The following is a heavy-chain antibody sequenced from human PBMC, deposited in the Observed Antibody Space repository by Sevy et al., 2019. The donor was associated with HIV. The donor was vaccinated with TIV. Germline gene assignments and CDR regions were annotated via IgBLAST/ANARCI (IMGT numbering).Heavy chain of an antibody. CDR2: IKQDGSEK. Sequence: GGSLRLSCAASGFTFSSYWMSWVRQAPGKGLEWVANIKQDGSEKYYVYSVKGRFTISRDNAKNSLYLQMNSLRAEDTAVYYCAGGYSYGKLPGYWGQGTLVTVSS. J-gene: IGHJ4*02. D-gene: IGHD5-18*01. CDR1: GFTFSSYW. CDR3: AGGYSYGKLPGY. V-gene: IGHV3-7*04.